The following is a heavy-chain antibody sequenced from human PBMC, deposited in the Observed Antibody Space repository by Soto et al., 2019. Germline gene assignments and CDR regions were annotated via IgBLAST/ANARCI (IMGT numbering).Heavy chain of an antibody. J-gene: IGHJ4*02. CDR3: ARDLLYYDFWSGLGY. CDR1: GYTFTSYG. D-gene: IGHD3-3*01. Sequence: QVQLVQSGAEVKKPGASVKVSCKASGYTFTSYGISWVRQAPGQGLEWMGWISAYNGNTNYAQKLQGRVTMTTDTATSTAYMELRSLRSDDTAVYYCARDLLYYDFWSGLGYWGQGTLVTVSS. V-gene: IGHV1-18*01. CDR2: ISAYNGNT.